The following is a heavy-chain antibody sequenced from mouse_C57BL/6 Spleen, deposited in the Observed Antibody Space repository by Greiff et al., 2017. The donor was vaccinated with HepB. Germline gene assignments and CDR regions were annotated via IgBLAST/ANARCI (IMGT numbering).Heavy chain of an antibody. V-gene: IGHV5-17*01. CDR1: GFTFSDYG. J-gene: IGHJ4*01. D-gene: IGHD2-5*01. Sequence: EVKLQESGGGLVKPGGSLKLSCAASGFTFSDYGMHWVRQAPEKGLEWVAYISSGSSTIYYADTVKGRFTISRDNAKNTLFLQMTSLRSEDTAMYYCARTYSNYVNYAMDYWGQGTSVTVSS. CDR2: ISSGSSTI. CDR3: ARTYSNYVNYAMDY.